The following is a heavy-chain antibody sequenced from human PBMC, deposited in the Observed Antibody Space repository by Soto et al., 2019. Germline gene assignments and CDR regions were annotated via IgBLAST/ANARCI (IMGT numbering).Heavy chain of an antibody. Sequence: EVQLLESGGGLLQLGGSLRLSCAASGFTFGSYAMNWVRQAPGKGREWVSGISGSGGSTYYADSVKGRFTISRVNSKNTLYLQMNSLRAEDTAVYYGARRSSSWYFDYWGQGTLVTVSS. D-gene: IGHD6-13*01. J-gene: IGHJ4*02. V-gene: IGHV3-23*01. CDR3: ARRSSSWYFDY. CDR2: ISGSGGST. CDR1: GFTFGSYA.